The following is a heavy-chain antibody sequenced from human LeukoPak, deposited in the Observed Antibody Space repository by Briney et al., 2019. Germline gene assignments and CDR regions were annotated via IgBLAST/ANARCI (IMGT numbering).Heavy chain of an antibody. Sequence: NPSETLSLTCTVSGYSISSGYYWGWIRQPPGKGLEWIGSIYHSGSTYYNPSLKSRVTISVDTSKNQFSLKLSSVTAADTAVYYCARVSPGVVPAARYSGAFDYWGQGTLVTVSS. D-gene: IGHD2-2*01. J-gene: IGHJ4*02. CDR1: GYSISSGYY. V-gene: IGHV4-38-2*02. CDR2: IYHSGST. CDR3: ARVSPGVVPAARYSGAFDY.